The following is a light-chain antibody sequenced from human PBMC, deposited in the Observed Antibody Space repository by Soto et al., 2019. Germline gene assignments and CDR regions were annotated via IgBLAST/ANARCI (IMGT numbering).Light chain of an antibody. V-gene: IGKV3-20*01. CDR2: GTS. CDR3: QQYNNWWT. J-gene: IGKJ1*01. Sequence: EIVLTQSPGTLSLSPGERATLSCRASERIYSAYLGWYQQKPGQAPRLLIYGTSSRATGIPDRFSGSGSGTDFTLTISSLQSEDFAVYYCQQYNNWWTFGQGTKVDIK. CDR1: ERIYSAY.